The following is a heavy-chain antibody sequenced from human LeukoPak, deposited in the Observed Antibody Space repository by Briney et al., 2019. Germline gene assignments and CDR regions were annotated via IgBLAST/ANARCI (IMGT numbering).Heavy chain of an antibody. Sequence: GGSLRLSCSASGFTFSSYAMHWVRQAPGKGLEYVSAISRSGDSIYYADSVKGRISISRDNSKNTLYLQMSSLRAVDTAVYYCVKGTYTAAHWGQGTLVTVSS. J-gene: IGHJ4*02. CDR1: GFTFSSYA. CDR2: ISRSGDSI. CDR3: VKGTYTAAH. V-gene: IGHV3-64D*06. D-gene: IGHD1-14*01.